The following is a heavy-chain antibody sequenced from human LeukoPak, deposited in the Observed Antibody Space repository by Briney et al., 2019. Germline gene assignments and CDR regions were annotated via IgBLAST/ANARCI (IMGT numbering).Heavy chain of an antibody. CDR2: IGGRDGST. D-gene: IGHD7-27*01. V-gene: IGHV3-23*01. CDR1: GFTFSSYG. Sequence: GGSLRLSCAASGFTFSSYGMSWVRQAPGKGLEWVSAIGGRDGSTYYADSVKGRFTVSRDNSKNTLFLQMNSLRAEDTAVYYCAKDGGLWVSAHWGDSWGRGTLVTVSS. J-gene: IGHJ4*02. CDR3: AKDGGLWVSAHWGDS.